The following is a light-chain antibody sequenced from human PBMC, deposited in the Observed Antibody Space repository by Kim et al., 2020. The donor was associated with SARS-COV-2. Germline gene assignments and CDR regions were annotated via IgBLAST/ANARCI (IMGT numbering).Light chain of an antibody. CDR2: QIS. J-gene: IGKJ2*01. Sequence: PASSSCRSRVSVVPHDGNTYLSWFQQMPGQPPRLLMYQISNRISGVPDRFSGTGAGTDFTLKITRVEAEDVATYYCMQATQFPHTFGQGTKLEI. CDR1: VSVVPHDGNTY. CDR3: MQATQFPHT. V-gene: IGKV2-24*01.